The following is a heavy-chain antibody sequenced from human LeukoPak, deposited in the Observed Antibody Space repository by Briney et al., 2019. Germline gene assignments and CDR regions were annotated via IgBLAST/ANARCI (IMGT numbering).Heavy chain of an antibody. D-gene: IGHD5-18*01. CDR2: IYTSGST. CDR3: ARDPGGYSYGLDY. J-gene: IGHJ4*02. V-gene: IGHV4-61*02. CDR1: GDSISSGSHY. Sequence: SETLSLTCTVSGDSISSGSHYWSWIRQPAGKGLEWIGRIYTSGSTNYNPSLKSRVTISVDTSRNQFSLKLNSVTAADTAVYYCARDPGGYSYGLDYWGQGTLVTVSS.